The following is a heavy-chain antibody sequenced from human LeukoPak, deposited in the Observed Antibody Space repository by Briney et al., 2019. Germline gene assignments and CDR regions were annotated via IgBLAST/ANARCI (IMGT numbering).Heavy chain of an antibody. Sequence: PSETLSLTCAVYGGSFSGYYWSWIRQPPGKGLEWIGEINHSGSTNYNPSLKSRVTISVDASKNQFSLKLSSVTAADTAVYYCARIGGCSSTSCYPFDYWGQGTLVTVSS. V-gene: IGHV4-34*01. CDR1: GGSFSGYY. D-gene: IGHD2-2*01. CDR2: INHSGST. CDR3: ARIGGCSSTSCYPFDY. J-gene: IGHJ4*02.